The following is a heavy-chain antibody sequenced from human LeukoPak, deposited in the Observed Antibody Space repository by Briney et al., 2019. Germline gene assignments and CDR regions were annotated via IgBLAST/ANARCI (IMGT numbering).Heavy chain of an antibody. CDR1: GGSFSGYY. Sequence: SETLSFTCAVYGGSFSGYYWSWIRQPPGKGLEWIGEINHSGSTNYNPSLKSRVTISVDTSKNQFSLKLSSVTAADTAVYYCASWNYYGSGSYYKAPLDYWGQGTLVTVSS. J-gene: IGHJ4*02. V-gene: IGHV4-34*01. D-gene: IGHD3-10*01. CDR2: INHSGST. CDR3: ASWNYYGSGSYYKAPLDY.